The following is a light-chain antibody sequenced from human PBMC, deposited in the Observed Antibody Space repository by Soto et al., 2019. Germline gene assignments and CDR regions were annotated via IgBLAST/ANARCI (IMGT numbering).Light chain of an antibody. CDR2: EVS. J-gene: IGLJ1*01. CDR3: SSYTSSSTDV. V-gene: IGLV2-14*01. Sequence: QSALTQPASVSGSPGQSITISCTGTSSDVGGYNYVSWYQQHPGKAPKLMIYEVSNRHSGVSNRFSGSKSGNTASLTISGLQAEYEADYYCSSYTSSSTDVFGTGTKLTVL. CDR1: SSDVGGYNY.